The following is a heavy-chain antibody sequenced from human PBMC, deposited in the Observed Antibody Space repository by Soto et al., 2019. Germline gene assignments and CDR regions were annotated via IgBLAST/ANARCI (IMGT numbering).Heavy chain of an antibody. D-gene: IGHD2-21*01. J-gene: IGHJ4*02. CDR2: ITGSGGVM. CDR3: AKVAPFILGSPF. V-gene: IGHV3-48*03. Sequence: VQLVESGGALVQPGGSLRLSCTASGFDFSGSEMNWFRQAPGKGLEWVAYITGSGGVMFHADSVKGRFSISRDNAKNSRVLEMSDLTADDTGVYYCAKVAPFILGSPFWGQGTLVTVSS. CDR1: GFDFSGSE.